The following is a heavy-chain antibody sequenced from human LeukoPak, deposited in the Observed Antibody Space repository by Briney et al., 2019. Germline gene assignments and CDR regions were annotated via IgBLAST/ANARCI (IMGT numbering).Heavy chain of an antibody. Sequence: SETLSLTCTVSGGSISSGDYYWNWIRQTPEKGLEWVGYIFHSGNTYYSPSLKSRVTISVDTSRNQFSLKLTSVTAADTAVYYCATSGLALLTWFDPWGQGTLVTVSS. J-gene: IGHJ5*02. V-gene: IGHV4-30-2*01. CDR3: ATSGLALLTWFDP. D-gene: IGHD1-7*01. CDR2: IFHSGNT. CDR1: GGSISSGDYY.